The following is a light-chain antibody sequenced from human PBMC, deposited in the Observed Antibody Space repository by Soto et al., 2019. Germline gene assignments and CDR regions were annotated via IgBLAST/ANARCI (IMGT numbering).Light chain of an antibody. J-gene: IGKJ4*01. CDR3: QQYNNWPLT. CDR2: GAS. CDR1: QSVSSN. Sequence: EIVMTQSPATLSVSPGERDTLSCRASQSVSSNFAWYQQKPGQAPRLLIYGASTRATGIPARFSGSGSGTEFTLTISSLQSEDFAVYYCQQYNNWPLTFGGGTKVEIK. V-gene: IGKV3-15*01.